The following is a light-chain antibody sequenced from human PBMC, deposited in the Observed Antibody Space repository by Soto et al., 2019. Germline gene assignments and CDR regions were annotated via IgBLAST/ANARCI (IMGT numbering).Light chain of an antibody. V-gene: IGKV1-5*01. CDR2: DAS. CDR3: QQSYSNPYT. J-gene: IGKJ2*01. CDR1: QSISSW. Sequence: DIQMTQSPSTLSASVGDRVTITCRASQSISSWLAWYQQKPGKAPKLLIYDASSLESGVPSRFSGSGSGTDCTLTLSSLQPEDFETYYCQQSYSNPYTFGQGTKVDIK.